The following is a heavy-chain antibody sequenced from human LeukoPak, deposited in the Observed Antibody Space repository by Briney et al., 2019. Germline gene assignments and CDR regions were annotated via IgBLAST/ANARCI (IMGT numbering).Heavy chain of an antibody. V-gene: IGHV3-23*01. D-gene: IGHD6-13*01. J-gene: IGHJ5*02. CDR1: GFTFSRYA. CDR2: ISGSGGST. CDR3: APQGAAANH. Sequence: GGSLRPSCAASGFTFSRYAMSWVRQAPGKGLEWVSAISGSGGSTYYADSVRGRFTISRDNSKNTLYLQMNSLRAEDTAIYYCAPQGAAANHWGQGTLVTVSS.